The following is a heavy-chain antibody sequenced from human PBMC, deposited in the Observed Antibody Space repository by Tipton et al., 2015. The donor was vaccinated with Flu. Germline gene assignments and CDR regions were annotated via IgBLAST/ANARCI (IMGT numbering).Heavy chain of an antibody. D-gene: IGHD4-11*01. J-gene: IGHJ5*02. CDR2: VSRTGST. CDR1: GFTLSSYW. V-gene: IGHV4-59*08. Sequence: LRLSCAASGFTLSSYWMSWVRQAPGKGLEWIGTVSRTGSTIYNPSLKSRVTISIDRSKNQFSLNLKSVTAGDMAVYYCARRDYSNYVSDPKSWFDPWGQGTLVAVSS. CDR3: ARRDYSNYVSDPKSWFDP.